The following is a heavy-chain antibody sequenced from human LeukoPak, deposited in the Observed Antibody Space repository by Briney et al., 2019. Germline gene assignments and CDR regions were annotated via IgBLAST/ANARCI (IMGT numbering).Heavy chain of an antibody. Sequence: ASVKVSCKASGYTFTGYYMHWVRQAPGQGLEWMGWINPNSGGTNYAQKFQGRVTMTRDTSISTAYMELSRLRSDDTAVYYCARLTYGSGRNRWFDPWGQGTLVTVSS. CDR1: GYTFTGYY. CDR3: ARLTYGSGRNRWFDP. J-gene: IGHJ5*02. V-gene: IGHV1-2*02. D-gene: IGHD3-10*01. CDR2: INPNSGGT.